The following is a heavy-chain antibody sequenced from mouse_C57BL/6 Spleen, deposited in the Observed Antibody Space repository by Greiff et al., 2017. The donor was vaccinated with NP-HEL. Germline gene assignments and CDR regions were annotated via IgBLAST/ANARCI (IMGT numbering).Heavy chain of an antibody. V-gene: IGHV1-52*01. CDR1: GYTFTSYW. CDR2: IDPSDSET. J-gene: IGHJ4*01. Sequence: VQLQQPGAELVRPGSSVKLSCKASGYTFTSYWMHWVKQRPIQGLEWIGNIDPSDSETHYNQKFKDKATLTVDKSSSTAYMQLSSLTSEDSAVYYCARGGRYYYAMDYWGQGTSVTVSS. CDR3: ARGGRYYYAMDY.